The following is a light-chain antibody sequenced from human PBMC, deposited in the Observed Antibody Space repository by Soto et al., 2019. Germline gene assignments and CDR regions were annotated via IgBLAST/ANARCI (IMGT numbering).Light chain of an antibody. V-gene: IGKV3-20*01. J-gene: IGKJ1*01. Sequence: EIVLTQSPGTLSLSPGERVTLSCGASQSIPANYLAWYQQKPGQAPRLLIYGASNRATGIPDRFSGSGSGTECTLTVSRLEPEDFAVYFCLQYGTQWWPFGQGARVEIK. CDR1: QSIPANY. CDR2: GAS. CDR3: LQYGTQWWP.